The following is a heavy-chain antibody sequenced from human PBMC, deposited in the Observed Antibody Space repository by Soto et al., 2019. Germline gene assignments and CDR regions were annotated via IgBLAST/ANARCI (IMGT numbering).Heavy chain of an antibody. D-gene: IGHD3-10*01. CDR3: AKGTITMVRGVPFDY. V-gene: IGHV3-23*01. CDR2: ISGSGGST. Sequence: GGSLRLSCAAAGFTFRSYAMSWVRQAPGKGLEWVSAISGSGGSTYYADSVKGRFTISRDNSKNTLYLQMNSLRAEDTAVYYCAKGTITMVRGVPFDYWGQGTLVTVSS. J-gene: IGHJ4*02. CDR1: GFTFRSYA.